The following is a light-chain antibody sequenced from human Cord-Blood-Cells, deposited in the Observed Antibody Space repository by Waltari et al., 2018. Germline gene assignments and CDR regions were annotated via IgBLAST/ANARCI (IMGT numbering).Light chain of an antibody. CDR1: ALPKQY. CDR3: QSADSSGTWV. Sequence: SYELTHPPSVSVSPVQTARITCAGDALPKQYAYWYQQKPGQAPVLVIYKDSERPSGIPERFSGSSSGTTVTLTISGVQAEDEADYYCQSADSSGTWVFGGGTKLTVL. CDR2: KDS. J-gene: IGLJ3*02. V-gene: IGLV3-25*03.